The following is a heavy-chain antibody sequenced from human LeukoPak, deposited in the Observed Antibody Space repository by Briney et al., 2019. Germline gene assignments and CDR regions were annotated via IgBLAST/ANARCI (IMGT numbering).Heavy chain of an antibody. V-gene: IGHV3-21*01. Sequence: PGGSLRLSCAASGFTFSSYSMNWVRQAPGKGLEWVSSISSSSSYIYYADSVKGRFTISRDNAKNSLYLQMNSLRAEDTAVYYCARDCSSTSCYNRIDYWGQGTLVTVSS. CDR2: ISSSSSYI. CDR3: ARDCSSTSCYNRIDY. CDR1: GFTFSSYS. J-gene: IGHJ4*02. D-gene: IGHD2-2*02.